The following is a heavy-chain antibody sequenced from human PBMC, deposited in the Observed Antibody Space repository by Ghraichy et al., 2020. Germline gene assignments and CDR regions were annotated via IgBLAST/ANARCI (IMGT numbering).Heavy chain of an antibody. Sequence: GESLNISCTASGFTFGDYAMSWFRQAPGKGLEWVGFIRSKAYGGTTEYTASVKGRFTISRDDSKSIAYLQMNSLKTEDTAVYFCTREEGFWSNGDYWGQGTLVTVSS. D-gene: IGHD3-3*01. CDR3: TREEGFWSNGDY. CDR1: GFTFGDYA. V-gene: IGHV3-49*01. CDR2: IRSKAYGGTT. J-gene: IGHJ4*02.